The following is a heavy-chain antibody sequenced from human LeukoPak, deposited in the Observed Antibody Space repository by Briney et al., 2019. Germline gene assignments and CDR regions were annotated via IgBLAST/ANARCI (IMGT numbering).Heavy chain of an antibody. J-gene: IGHJ3*02. Sequence: ASVKVSCKASGYTFTSYGISWVRQAPGQGLEWMGWISAYNGNTNYAQKLQGRVTMTTDTSTSTAYMELRSLRSDDTAVYYCARDDGIAAAGTQGAFDIWGQGTMVTVSS. CDR1: GYTFTSYG. V-gene: IGHV1-18*01. CDR2: ISAYNGNT. D-gene: IGHD6-13*01. CDR3: ARDDGIAAAGTQGAFDI.